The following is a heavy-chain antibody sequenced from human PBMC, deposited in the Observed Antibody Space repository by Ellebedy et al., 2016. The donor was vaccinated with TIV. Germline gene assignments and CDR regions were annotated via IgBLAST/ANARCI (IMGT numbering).Heavy chain of an antibody. V-gene: IGHV1-18*04. CDR3: AREHTEDYYDSSATGAVSVPYFQH. D-gene: IGHD3-22*01. J-gene: IGHJ1*01. CDR1: GYTFTSYG. Sequence: ASVKVSXKASGYTFTSYGISWVRQAPGQGLEWMGWISVYNGNTNYAQKLQGRVTMTTDTSTSTAYMELRSLRSEDTAVYYCAREHTEDYYDSSATGAVSVPYFQHWGQGTLVTVSS. CDR2: ISVYNGNT.